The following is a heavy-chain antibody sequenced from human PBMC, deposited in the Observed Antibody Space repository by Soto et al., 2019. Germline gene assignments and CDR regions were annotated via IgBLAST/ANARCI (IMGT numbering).Heavy chain of an antibody. CDR2: ISGSGGST. CDR3: AREGDFWSGYPDMVHYYYGMDV. J-gene: IGHJ6*02. V-gene: IGHV3-23*01. D-gene: IGHD3-3*01. CDR1: GFTFSSYA. Sequence: PGGSLRLSCAASGFTFSSYAMSWVRQAPGKGLEWVSVISGSGGSTYYADSVKGRFTISRDNSKNTLYLQMNSLRAEDTAVYYCAREGDFWSGYPDMVHYYYGMDVWGQGTTVTVSS.